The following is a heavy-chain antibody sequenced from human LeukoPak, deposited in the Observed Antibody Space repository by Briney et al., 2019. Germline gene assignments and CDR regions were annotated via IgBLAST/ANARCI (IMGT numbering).Heavy chain of an antibody. CDR3: AKQAYDSSGYYYVPKEYFDY. CDR1: GFTFSSYA. Sequence: GGSLRLSCAASGFTFSSYAMSWVRQAPGKGLEWVSAMSGSGGSTYYADSVKGRFTISRDNSKNTLYLQMNSLRAEDTAVYYCAKQAYDSSGYYYVPKEYFDYWGQGTLVTVST. J-gene: IGHJ4*02. V-gene: IGHV3-23*01. D-gene: IGHD3-22*01. CDR2: MSGSGGST.